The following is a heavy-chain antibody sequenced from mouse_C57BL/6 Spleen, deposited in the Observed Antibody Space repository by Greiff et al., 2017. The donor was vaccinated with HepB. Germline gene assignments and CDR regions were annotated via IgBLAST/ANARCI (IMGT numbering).Heavy chain of an antibody. CDR1: GFTFSSYG. Sequence: DVMLVESGGDLVKPGGSLKLSCAASGFTFSSYGMSWVRQTPDKRLEWVATISSGGSYTYYPDSVKGRFTISRDNAKNTLYLQMSSLKSEDTAMYYCARLKTRYFDVWGTGTTVTVSS. V-gene: IGHV5-6*02. J-gene: IGHJ1*03. CDR3: ARLKTRYFDV. CDR2: ISSGGSYT.